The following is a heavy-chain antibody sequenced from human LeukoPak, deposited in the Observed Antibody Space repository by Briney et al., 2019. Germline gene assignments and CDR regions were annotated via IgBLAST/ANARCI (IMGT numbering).Heavy chain of an antibody. CDR1: GFTFSSYG. V-gene: IGHV3-21*01. Sequence: GGSLRLSCAASGFTFSSYGMNWVRRAPGKGLEWVSSISSSSSYIYYADSVKGRFTISRDNAKNSLYLQMNSLRAEDTAVYYCARDLKRRVYYDSSGSDDAFDIWGQGTMVTVSS. D-gene: IGHD3-22*01. J-gene: IGHJ3*02. CDR2: ISSSSSYI. CDR3: ARDLKRRVYYDSSGSDDAFDI.